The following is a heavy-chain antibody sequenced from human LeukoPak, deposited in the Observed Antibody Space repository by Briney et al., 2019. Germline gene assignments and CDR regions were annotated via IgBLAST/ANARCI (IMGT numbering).Heavy chain of an antibody. J-gene: IGHJ3*02. CDR2: ISNSGST. V-gene: IGHV4-59*01. CDR3: VRLQPNTGEWAFDI. Sequence: SETLSLTCTVSGGSISSYYWSWIRQPPGEGLEWIGYISNSGSTNFNPSLKSRVTISVDTSKNQLSLKLNSVTAADTAVYHCVRLQPNTGEWAFDIWGQGTMVSVSS. D-gene: IGHD1-1*01. CDR1: GGSISSYY.